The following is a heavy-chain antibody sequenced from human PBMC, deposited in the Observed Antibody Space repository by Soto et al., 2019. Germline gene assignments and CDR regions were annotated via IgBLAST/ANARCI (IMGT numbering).Heavy chain of an antibody. D-gene: IGHD4-17*01. CDR1: GFTFGDYA. J-gene: IGHJ6*02. CDR2: IRSKAYGGTT. V-gene: IGHV3-49*03. Sequence: PGGSLRLSCTASGFTFGDYAMSWFRQAPGKGLEWVGFIRSKAYGGTTEYAASVKGRFTISRDDSKSIAYLQMNSLKTEDTAVYYCTRAFGDYEYYYGMDVWGQGTTVTVSS. CDR3: TRAFGDYEYYYGMDV.